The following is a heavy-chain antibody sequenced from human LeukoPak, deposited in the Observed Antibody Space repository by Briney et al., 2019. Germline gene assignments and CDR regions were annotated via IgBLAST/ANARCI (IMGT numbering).Heavy chain of an antibody. V-gene: IGHV4-30-4*01. CDR3: ARGRSDFWSGYFNWFDP. CDR1: GGSISSGDYY. Sequence: SETLSLTCTVSGGSISSGDYYWSWIRQPPGKGLEWIGYIYYSGSTYYNPSLKSRVTISVVTSKNQFSLKLSSVTAADTAVYYCARGRSDFWSGYFNWFDPWGQGTLVTVSS. D-gene: IGHD3-3*01. J-gene: IGHJ5*02. CDR2: IYYSGST.